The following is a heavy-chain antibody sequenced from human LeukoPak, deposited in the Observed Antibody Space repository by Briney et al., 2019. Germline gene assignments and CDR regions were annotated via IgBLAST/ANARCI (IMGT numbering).Heavy chain of an antibody. Sequence: GGSLRLSCAASGLTFSSYGMHWVRQAPGKGLEWVAVISSDGNNKYYADSVKGRFTISRDNSKNTLYLQMNSLRAEDAAVYYCAKDLRSTSPFRWFDPWGQGTLVTVSS. CDR3: AKDLRSTSPFRWFDP. CDR1: GLTFSSYG. D-gene: IGHD2-2*01. V-gene: IGHV3-30*18. J-gene: IGHJ5*02. CDR2: ISSDGNNK.